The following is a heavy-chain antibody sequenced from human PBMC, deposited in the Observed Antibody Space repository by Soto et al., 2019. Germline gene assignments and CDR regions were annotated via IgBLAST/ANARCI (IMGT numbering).Heavy chain of an antibody. CDR3: ARSYYYDSSGYHEYFQH. Sequence: QVQLVQSGAEVKEPGSSVKVSCKASGGTFSSYAISWVRQAPGQGLEWMGGIIPIFGTANYAQKFQGRVTITADESTSTAYMELSSLRSEDTAVYYCARSYYYDSSGYHEYFQHWGQGTLVTVSS. J-gene: IGHJ1*01. V-gene: IGHV1-69*01. CDR1: GGTFSSYA. D-gene: IGHD3-22*01. CDR2: IIPIFGTA.